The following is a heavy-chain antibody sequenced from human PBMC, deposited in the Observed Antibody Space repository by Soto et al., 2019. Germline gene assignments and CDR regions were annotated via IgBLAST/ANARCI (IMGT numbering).Heavy chain of an antibody. CDR2: IWYDGTNI. J-gene: IGHJ4*02. Sequence: GGSLRLSCAASGFTFSSGGMHWVRQAPGKGLEWLAVIWYDGTNIYYAESVKGRFTISRDNSKNTLYLQMNSLRAEDTAVYYCARDPSDYYDSSGYSKGPFDYWGQGT. D-gene: IGHD3-22*01. CDR1: GFTFSSGG. V-gene: IGHV3-33*01. CDR3: ARDPSDYYDSSGYSKGPFDY.